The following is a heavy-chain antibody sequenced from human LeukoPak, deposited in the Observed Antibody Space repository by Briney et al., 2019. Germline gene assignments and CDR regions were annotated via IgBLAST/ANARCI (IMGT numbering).Heavy chain of an antibody. D-gene: IGHD2-21*01. Sequence: GGSLRLSCATSGFTFSNYEINWVRQAPGKGLEWVSYISSSGMTIHYADSVKGRFTISRDNAKKSLYLQMNSQRTEDSALYYCAKGPLEVFPGYMDVWGKGTTVTVSS. J-gene: IGHJ6*03. CDR1: GFTFSNYE. CDR2: ISSSGMTI. CDR3: AKGPLEVFPGYMDV. V-gene: IGHV3-48*03.